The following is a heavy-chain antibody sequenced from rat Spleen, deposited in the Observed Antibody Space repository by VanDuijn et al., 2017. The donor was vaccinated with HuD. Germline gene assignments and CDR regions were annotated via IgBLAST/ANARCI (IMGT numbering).Heavy chain of an antibody. CDR1: GFSLTSYN. CDR3: ARGGFDY. V-gene: IGHV2-30*01. Sequence: QVQLKESGPGLVQPSQTLSLTCTVSGFSLTSYNVHWVRQPTGKGLECMGVIWTGGSTDYNSALKSRLSISRYNSKSQVFLKMNSLQTEEIATYYCARGGFDYWGQGVMVTVSS. CDR2: IWTGGST. J-gene: IGHJ2*01.